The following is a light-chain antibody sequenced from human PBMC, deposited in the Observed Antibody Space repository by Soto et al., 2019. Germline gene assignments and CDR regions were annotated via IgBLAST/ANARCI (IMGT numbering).Light chain of an antibody. J-gene: IGKJ5*01. CDR2: GAS. CDR3: QQANSFPVT. Sequence: EIVLTQSPGTLSLSPGERATLSCRASQSVGRNYLAWFQQKSGQAPRLVIYGASSRAAGIPDRLSGSGSGTDFTLTISSLQPEDFATYYCQQANSFPVTFGQGTRLEIK. CDR1: QSVGRNY. V-gene: IGKV3-20*01.